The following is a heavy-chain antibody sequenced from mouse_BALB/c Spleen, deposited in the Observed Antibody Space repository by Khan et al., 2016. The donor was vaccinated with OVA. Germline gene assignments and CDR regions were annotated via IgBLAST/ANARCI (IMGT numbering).Heavy chain of an antibody. J-gene: IGHJ3*01. Sequence: EVKLLESGPELMKPGASVKISCKASGYSFTTYYMHWVKQSHGKSLEWIGYIDPFNGGNDYNQKFKGKATLTVDKSSSTAYMHLSSLTSEDSAVYYCARETFEYWGQGTLVTVSA. V-gene: IGHV1-34*01. CDR3: ARETFEY. CDR1: GYSFTTYY. D-gene: IGHD3-2*01. CDR2: IDPFNGGN.